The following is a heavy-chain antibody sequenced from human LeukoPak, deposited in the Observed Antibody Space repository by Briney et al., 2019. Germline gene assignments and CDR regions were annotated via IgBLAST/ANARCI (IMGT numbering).Heavy chain of an antibody. CDR2: VRTKADGGTT. CDR3: TRGFAAD. J-gene: IGHJ4*02. V-gene: IGHV3-49*04. Sequence: GGSLRLSCAASGFTFSSYAMSWVRQAPGKGLEWVGFVRTKADGGTTEYAASVTGRFTISRDDSKFIAHLQMDTLQIEDTAVYYCTRGFAADWGQGALVTVSS. CDR1: GFTFSSYA. D-gene: IGHD3-3*01.